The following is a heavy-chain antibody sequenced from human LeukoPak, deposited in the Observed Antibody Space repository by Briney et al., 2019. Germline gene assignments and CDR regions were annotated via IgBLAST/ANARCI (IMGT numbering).Heavy chain of an antibody. CDR1: GYTFTGYY. V-gene: IGHV1-2*06. CDR3: ARDYQNTALVLSRLYYFDY. Sequence: GASVKVSCKASGYTFTGYYMHWVRQAPGQGLEWMGRINPNSGGTNYAQKFQGRVTMTGDTSISTAYMELSRLTSDDTAVYYCARDYQNTALVLSRLYYFDYWGQGTLVTVSS. CDR2: INPNSGGT. J-gene: IGHJ4*02. D-gene: IGHD5-18*01.